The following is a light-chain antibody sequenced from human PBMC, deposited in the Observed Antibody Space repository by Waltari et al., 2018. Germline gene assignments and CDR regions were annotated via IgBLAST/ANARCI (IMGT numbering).Light chain of an antibody. CDR2: DVY. CDR1: RSDVGSSNH. V-gene: IGLV2-14*01. CDR3: SSYTDTKTYV. J-gene: IGLJ1*01. Sequence: QSALTPPASVSGSPGQSITISCTGTRSDVGSSNHVSWFRQYPGKAPELIIYDVYNRPFGVSSRFSGSKSGNTASLTISGLQAGDEGDYYCSSYTDTKTYVFGSGTTVSVV.